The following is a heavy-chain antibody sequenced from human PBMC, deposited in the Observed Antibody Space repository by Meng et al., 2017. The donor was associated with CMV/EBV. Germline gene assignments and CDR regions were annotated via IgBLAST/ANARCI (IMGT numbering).Heavy chain of an antibody. CDR3: ARGGWLEVVITEPDY. V-gene: IGHV1-69*05. CDR1: GGTFSSYA. CDR2: IIPIFGTA. Sequence: SVKVSCKASGGTFSSYAISWVRQAPGQGLEWMGGIIPIFGTANYAQKFQGRVTITTDESTSTAYMELSSLRSEDTAVYYCARGGWLEVVITEPDYWGQGTLVTVSS. J-gene: IGHJ4*02. D-gene: IGHD3-22*01.